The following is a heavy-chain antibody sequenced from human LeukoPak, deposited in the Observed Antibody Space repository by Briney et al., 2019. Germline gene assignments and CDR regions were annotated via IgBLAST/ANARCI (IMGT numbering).Heavy chain of an antibody. D-gene: IGHD3-16*01. V-gene: IGHV1-2*02. CDR2: INPNSGDT. CDR1: AYTFTGYY. Sequence: SVKLSCKASAYTFTGYYIHWVRHAPSPWLGLMGWINPNSGDTNYAQKFQGRVTMTRDTSISTAYMELSSLRSDDTAVYYCARVDSRGRHFDYWGQGSLVTVSS. J-gene: IGHJ4*02. CDR3: ARVDSRGRHFDY.